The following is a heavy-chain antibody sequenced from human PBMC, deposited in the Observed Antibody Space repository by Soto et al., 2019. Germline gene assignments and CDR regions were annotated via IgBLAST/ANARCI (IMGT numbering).Heavy chain of an antibody. J-gene: IGHJ6*02. D-gene: IGHD6-6*01. V-gene: IGHV4-34*01. CDR2: INDSGIT. CDR1: GGSFSGYY. CDR3: ARGRSSVPDRRGIGYYGLDV. Sequence: QVQLQQWGAEVLKPSETLSLTCVVNGGSFSGYYWSWIRQPPGKGLEWMGEINDSGITDSNPSLESRVTMSVDMSKNQFSLNLSSVAAADTAVYHCARGRSSVPDRRGIGYYGLDVWGQGTTVTVSS.